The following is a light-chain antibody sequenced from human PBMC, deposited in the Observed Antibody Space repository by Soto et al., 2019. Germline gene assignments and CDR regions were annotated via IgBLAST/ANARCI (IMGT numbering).Light chain of an antibody. J-gene: IGLJ1*01. CDR2: SDN. CDR3: ATWADSLKTDV. V-gene: IGLV1-44*01. Sequence: QAVVTQPPSASGTPGQRVTISCSGSTSNIASNAINWFQQLPGTAPKLLIYSDNHRPSGVPDRFSGSKSGTSASLAISGLQSEDEADYYCATWADSLKTDVFGTGTKLTVL. CDR1: TSNIASNA.